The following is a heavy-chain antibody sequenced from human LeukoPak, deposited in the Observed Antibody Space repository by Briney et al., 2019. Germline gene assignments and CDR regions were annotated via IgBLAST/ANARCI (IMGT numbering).Heavy chain of an antibody. V-gene: IGHV4-61*02. CDR2: IYTSGST. CDR3: ARDSTPGGTSRGSPSNLDAFDI. Sequence: PSQTLSLTCTVSGGSISSGRYYWSWIRQPAGKGLECIGRIYTSGSTNYNPSLKSRVTISVDTSKNQFSLKLSSVTAADTAVYYCARDSTPGGTSRGSPSNLDAFDIWGQGTMVTVSS. D-gene: IGHD4-23*01. CDR1: GGSISSGRYY. J-gene: IGHJ3*02.